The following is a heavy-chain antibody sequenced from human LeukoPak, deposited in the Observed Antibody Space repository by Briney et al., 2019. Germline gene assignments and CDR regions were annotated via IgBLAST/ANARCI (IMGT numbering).Heavy chain of an antibody. CDR1: GFTFSSYE. CDR2: ISSSGSTI. Sequence: PGGSLRLSCAASGFTFSSYEMNWVRQAPGKGLEWVSYISSSGSTIYYADSVKGRFTISRDNAKNSLYLQMNSLRAEDTAVYYCATLDSSRGYFQHWGQGTLVTVSS. D-gene: IGHD6-6*01. V-gene: IGHV3-48*03. J-gene: IGHJ1*01. CDR3: ATLDSSRGYFQH.